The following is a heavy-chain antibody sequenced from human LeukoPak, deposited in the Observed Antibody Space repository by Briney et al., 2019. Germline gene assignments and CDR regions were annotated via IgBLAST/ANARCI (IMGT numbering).Heavy chain of an antibody. Sequence: SETLSLTCTVSGYSISSGYYWGWIRQPPGKGLEWIGSIYHSGSTYYNPSLKSRVIISVDTSKNQFSLKLSSVTAADTAVYYCARGEVPPLWGQGTLVTVSS. D-gene: IGHD1-26*01. CDR1: GYSISSGYY. V-gene: IGHV4-38-2*02. CDR2: IYHSGST. CDR3: ARGEVPPL. J-gene: IGHJ4*02.